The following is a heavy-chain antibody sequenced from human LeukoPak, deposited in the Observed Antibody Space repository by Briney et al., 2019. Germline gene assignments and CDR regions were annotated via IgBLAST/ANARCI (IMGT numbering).Heavy chain of an antibody. CDR2: ISAYNGNT. J-gene: IGHJ4*02. CDR3: AKDQQLQPFHY. CDR1: GYTFTSYG. Sequence: ASVKVSCKASGYTFTSYGISWERQAPGQGLEWMGWISAYNGNTNYAQKLQGRVTMTTDTSTSTAYMELRSLRPEDTSVYYCAKDQQLQPFHYWGQGTLVTVSS. V-gene: IGHV1-18*01. D-gene: IGHD2-2*01.